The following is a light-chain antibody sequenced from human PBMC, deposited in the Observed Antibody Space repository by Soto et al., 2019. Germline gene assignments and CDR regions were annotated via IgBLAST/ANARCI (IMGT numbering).Light chain of an antibody. Sequence: QSVLTQSPSASASLGASVKLTCTLSSGHSSYAIACHQQQPEQGPQYLMKLNSDGSHSKGDGIPDRFSCASSGAERYLTISSLQSEDEADDYCQTWGTGTHVVFGGGTKVTVL. V-gene: IGLV4-69*01. CDR3: QTWGTGTHVV. CDR2: LNSDGSH. J-gene: IGLJ2*01. CDR1: SGHSSYA.